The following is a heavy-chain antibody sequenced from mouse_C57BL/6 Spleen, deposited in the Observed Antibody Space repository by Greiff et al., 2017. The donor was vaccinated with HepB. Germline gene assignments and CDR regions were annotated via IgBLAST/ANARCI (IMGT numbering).Heavy chain of an antibody. V-gene: IGHV1-80*01. D-gene: IGHD3-2*02. Sequence: QVQLQQSGAELVKPGASVKISCKASGYAFSSYWMNWVKQRPGKGLEWIGQIYPGDGDTNYNGKFKGKATLTADKSSSTAYMQLSSLTSEDSAVSFCAPDSSDYAWFAYWGDGTLVTVSA. J-gene: IGHJ3*01. CDR3: APDSSDYAWFAY. CDR1: GYAFSSYW. CDR2: IYPGDGDT.